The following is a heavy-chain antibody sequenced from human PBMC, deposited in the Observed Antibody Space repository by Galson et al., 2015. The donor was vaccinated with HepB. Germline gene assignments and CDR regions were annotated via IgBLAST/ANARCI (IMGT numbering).Heavy chain of an antibody. CDR1: EFSLNSVGVC. V-gene: IGHV2-70*11. D-gene: IGHD4/OR15-4a*01. CDR3: ARTSSGPLGAMDV. J-gene: IGHJ6*02. Sequence: PALVKPTQTLTLTCTVSEFSLNSVGVCISWIRQPPGKALEWLARIDWDDYTDYRRSLQTRLTLSKDTPKNQGVLRVTNMDPVDTATYFCARTSSGPLGAMDVWGQGTTVTVSS. CDR2: IDWDDYT.